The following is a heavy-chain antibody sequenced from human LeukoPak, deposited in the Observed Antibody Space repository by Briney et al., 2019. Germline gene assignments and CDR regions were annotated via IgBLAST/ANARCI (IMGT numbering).Heavy chain of an antibody. J-gene: IGHJ4*02. CDR3: ATGAASIGWLSHDH. CDR2: ISGSASIT. V-gene: IGHV3-23*01. CDR1: GFTFSGFS. Sequence: GGSLRLSCAASGFTFSGFSMSWVRQTPGKGLEWVSDISGSASITKYADSVKGRFIISRDNSKNTLFLQMNSLTAEDTAVYYCATGAASIGWLSHDHWGQGTLVTVSS. D-gene: IGHD2-15*01.